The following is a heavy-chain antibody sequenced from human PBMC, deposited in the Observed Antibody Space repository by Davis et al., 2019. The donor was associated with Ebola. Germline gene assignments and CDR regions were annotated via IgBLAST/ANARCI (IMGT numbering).Heavy chain of an antibody. J-gene: IGHJ5*02. V-gene: IGHV3-23*01. CDR2: ISGSGGST. Sequence: PSETLSLTCAASGFTFSSYAMSWVRQAPGKGLEWVSAISGSGGSTYYADSVKGRFTISRDNSKNTLYLQMNSLRAEDTAVYYCAKGFLEWLLYDNWFDPWGQGTLVTVSS. CDR1: GFTFSSYA. D-gene: IGHD3-3*01. CDR3: AKGFLEWLLYDNWFDP.